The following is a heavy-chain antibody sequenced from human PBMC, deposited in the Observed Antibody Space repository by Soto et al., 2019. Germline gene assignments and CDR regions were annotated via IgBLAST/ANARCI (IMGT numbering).Heavy chain of an antibody. D-gene: IGHD3-3*01. CDR2: INHSGST. Sequence: QVQLQQWGAGLLKPSETLSLTCAVYGGSFSGYYWSWIRQPPGKGLEWIGEINHSGSTYYNPSLKSRVTISVDTSKNQFSLKLSSVTAADTAVYYCARVTYYDFWGYYYMDVWGKGTTVTVSS. V-gene: IGHV4-34*01. CDR1: GGSFSGYY. CDR3: ARVTYYDFWGYYYMDV. J-gene: IGHJ6*03.